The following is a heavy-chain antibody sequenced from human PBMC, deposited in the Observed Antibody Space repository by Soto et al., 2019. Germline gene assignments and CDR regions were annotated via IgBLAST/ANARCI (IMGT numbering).Heavy chain of an antibody. V-gene: IGHV4-39*01. CDR2: IYYSGST. CDR1: GGSLSSSSYY. Sequence: PSLTCTVSGGSLSSSSYYWGWIRQPPGKGLEWTGRIYYSGSTYYNPSLKSRDTISVDTSKHQFSLKLRSVTAADTAVYYCARQEYYHSSGYYLGGNWFDPWGQGTLATVSS. D-gene: IGHD3-22*01. CDR3: ARQEYYHSSGYYLGGNWFDP. J-gene: IGHJ5*02.